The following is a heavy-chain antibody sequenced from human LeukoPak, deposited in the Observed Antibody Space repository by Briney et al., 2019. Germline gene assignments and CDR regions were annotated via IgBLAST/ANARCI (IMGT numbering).Heavy chain of an antibody. Sequence: PSETLSLTCTVSGGSINNYYWSWLRQPPGKGLEWIGYIYSSGSTNYNPSLKSRVTISVDTSKNHFSLKLSSVTAADTAVYYCARGGRQQLALYFDLWGRGTLVTVSS. CDR3: ARGGRQQLALYFDL. CDR1: GGSINNYY. V-gene: IGHV4-59*01. D-gene: IGHD6-13*01. J-gene: IGHJ2*01. CDR2: IYSSGST.